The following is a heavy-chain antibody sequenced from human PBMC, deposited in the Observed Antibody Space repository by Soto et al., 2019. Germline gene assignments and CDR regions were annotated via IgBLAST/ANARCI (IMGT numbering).Heavy chain of an antibody. V-gene: IGHV3-49*03. CDR2: IRSKAYGGTT. CDR1: GFTFGGYA. CDR3: TRDMPGVVVLDY. D-gene: IGHD2-15*01. Sequence: PGGSLRLSCTASGFTFGGYAMSWFRQAPGKGLEWVGFIRSKAYGGTTEYAASVKGRFTISRDDSKSIAYLQMNSLKTEDTAVYYCTRDMPGVVVLDYWGQGTLVTVSS. J-gene: IGHJ4*02.